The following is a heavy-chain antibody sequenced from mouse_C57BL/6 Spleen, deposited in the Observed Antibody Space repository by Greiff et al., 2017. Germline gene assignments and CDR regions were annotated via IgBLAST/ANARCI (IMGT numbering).Heavy chain of an antibody. V-gene: IGHV1-9*01. Sequence: QVQLKQSGAELMKPGASVKLSCKATGYTFTGYWIEWVKQRPGHGLEWIGEIFPGSGSTNYNEKFKGKATFTADTSSNTDYMQLSSLTTEDSAFYYCARTGYYGSRGYWGQGTTLTVSS. CDR2: IFPGSGST. CDR3: ARTGYYGSRGY. CDR1: GYTFTGYW. J-gene: IGHJ2*01. D-gene: IGHD1-1*01.